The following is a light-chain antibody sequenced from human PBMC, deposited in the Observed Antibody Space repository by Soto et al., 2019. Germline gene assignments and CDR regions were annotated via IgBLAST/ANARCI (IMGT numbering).Light chain of an antibody. J-gene: IGLJ2*01. CDR1: GSDVGGYNY. CDR3: SSYTSSSTLVV. V-gene: IGLV2-14*01. CDR2: DVR. Sequence: QSALAQPASVSGSPGQSITISCTGTGSDVGGYNYVSWYQQHPGKAPKLMIYDVRDRPSGVSDRFSGSKSGNTASLTISGLQAEDEAHYYCSSYTSSSTLVVFGGGTKVTVL.